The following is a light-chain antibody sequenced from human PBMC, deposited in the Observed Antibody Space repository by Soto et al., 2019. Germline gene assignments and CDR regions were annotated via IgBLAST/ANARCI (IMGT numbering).Light chain of an antibody. CDR1: QSINSW. Sequence: DIHMTHSRSALSASVGYIVTITCRASQSINSWLAWYQQKPGKAPNLLIYKASTLETGVPSRFSGSGSGTEFTLTISSLQPEDFATYYCQQAKSFPVTFGQGTRLEIK. CDR2: KAS. J-gene: IGKJ5*01. V-gene: IGKV1-5*03. CDR3: QQAKSFPVT.